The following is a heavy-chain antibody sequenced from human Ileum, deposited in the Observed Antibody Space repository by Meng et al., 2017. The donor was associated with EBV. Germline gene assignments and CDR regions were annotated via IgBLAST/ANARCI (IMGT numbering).Heavy chain of an antibody. CDR2: TYHWSKWYN. D-gene: IGHD6-19*01. V-gene: IGHV6-1*01. CDR3: ARGARLAPFDY. J-gene: IGHJ4*02. CDR1: GDSVSTNSSA. Sequence: QLQLSGPGLVQPSQTLSLSWSISGDSVSTNSSAWNWIRQPPSRGLGWLGRTYHWSKWYNEYAVSVKSRITINTDTSKNQFSLTLNSVTPEDTAVYYCARGARLAPFDYWGQGTLVTVSS.